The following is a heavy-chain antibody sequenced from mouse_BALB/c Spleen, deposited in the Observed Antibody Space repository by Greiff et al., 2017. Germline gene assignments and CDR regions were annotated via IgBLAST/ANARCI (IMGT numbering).Heavy chain of an antibody. J-gene: IGHJ2*01. Sequence: QVQLKQSGAELVRPGSSVKISCKASGYAFSSYWMNWVKQRPGQGLEWIGQIYPGDGDTNYNGKFKGKATLTADKSSSTAYMQLSSLTSEDSAVYFCARLGNGYDFDYWGQGTTLTVSS. V-gene: IGHV1-80*01. CDR1: GYAFSSYW. CDR2: IYPGDGDT. CDR3: ARLGNGYDFDY. D-gene: IGHD1-2*01.